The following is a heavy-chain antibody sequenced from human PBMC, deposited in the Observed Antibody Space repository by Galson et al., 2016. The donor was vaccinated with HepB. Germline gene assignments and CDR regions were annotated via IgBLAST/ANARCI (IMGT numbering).Heavy chain of an antibody. CDR1: GFTFSNYA. D-gene: IGHD3-10*01. CDR3: SKVPSRNYGSGAGYGMDV. J-gene: IGHJ6*02. CDR2: ISGSGGNT. Sequence: SLRLSCAASGFTFSNYAMTWVRRAPGKGLEWVSGISGSGGNTYYADSVKGRFTISRGNSKNTLFLQIISLRAEDTAVYYCSKVPSRNYGSGAGYGMDVWGQGTTVTVSS. V-gene: IGHV3-23*01.